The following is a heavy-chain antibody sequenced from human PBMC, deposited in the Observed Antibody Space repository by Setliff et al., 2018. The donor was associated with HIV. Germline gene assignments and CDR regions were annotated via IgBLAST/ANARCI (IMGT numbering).Heavy chain of an antibody. V-gene: IGHV3-64*01. Sequence: GGSLRLSCAASGFTFSTYPMHWVRQAPGKGLESVSGISNNGGNTYYANSVEGRFTISRDNSKNTLYLQMNSLRVEDTAVYYCASRYDFWSDYPESYYMDVWGKGTTVTVSS. CDR1: GFTFSTYP. J-gene: IGHJ6*03. CDR3: ASRYDFWSDYPESYYMDV. CDR2: ISNNGGNT. D-gene: IGHD3-3*01.